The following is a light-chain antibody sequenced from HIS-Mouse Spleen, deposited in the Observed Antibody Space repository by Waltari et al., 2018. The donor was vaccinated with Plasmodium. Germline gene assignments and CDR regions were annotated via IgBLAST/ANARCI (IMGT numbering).Light chain of an antibody. Sequence: QSALTQPASVSGSPGQSITISCTGTSSDVGGYNYVSWYQQHPGKAPKRMIYDVSNRPSGVSNRSSGSKSGTTASLTISGLQAEDEADYYCSSYTSSSTLYVVFGGGTKLTVL. CDR1: SSDVGGYNY. J-gene: IGLJ2*01. V-gene: IGLV2-14*03. CDR3: SSYTSSSTLYVV. CDR2: DVS.